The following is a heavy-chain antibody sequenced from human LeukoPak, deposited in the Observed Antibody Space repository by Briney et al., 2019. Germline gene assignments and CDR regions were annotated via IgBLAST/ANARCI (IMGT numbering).Heavy chain of an antibody. V-gene: IGHV4-31*03. CDR2: VYYSGST. Sequence: TLSLTCTVSGGSISSGGYYWSWIRQHPGKGLERIGYVYYSGSTYYNPSLKSRVTISVDTSKNQSSLNLNSVTAADTAVYYCARGGAARLHFQNWGQGTLVTVSS. CDR1: GGSISSGGYY. D-gene: IGHD6-6*01. CDR3: ARGGAARLHFQN. J-gene: IGHJ1*01.